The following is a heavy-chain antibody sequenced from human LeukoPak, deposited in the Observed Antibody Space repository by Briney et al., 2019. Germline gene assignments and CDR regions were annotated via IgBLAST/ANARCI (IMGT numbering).Heavy chain of an antibody. D-gene: IGHD6-13*01. CDR3: ARGIAAAGYFDY. CDR2: ISSSSSYI. J-gene: IGHJ4*02. V-gene: IGHV3-21*01. CDR1: GFTFSSYS. Sequence: GGSLRLSCEASGFTFSSYSMNWVRQAPGKGLEWVSSISSSSSYIYYADSVKGRFTISRDNAKNSLYLQMNSLRAEDTAVYYCARGIAAAGYFDYWGQGTLVTVSS.